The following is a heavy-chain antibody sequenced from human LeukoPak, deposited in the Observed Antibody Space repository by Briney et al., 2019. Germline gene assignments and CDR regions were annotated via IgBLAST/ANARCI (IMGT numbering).Heavy chain of an antibody. J-gene: IGHJ5*02. CDR1: GFTFSSFD. CDR3: AKDRGGYCSSTSCLNWFDP. Sequence: GRSLRLSCAASGFTFSSFDMHWVRQAPGKGLEWVAVISYDGSNKYYAESVKGRFTISRDNSKNTLYLQMNSLRAEDTAVYYCAKDRGGYCSSTSCLNWFDPWGQGTLVTVSS. D-gene: IGHD2-2*01. V-gene: IGHV3-30*18. CDR2: ISYDGSNK.